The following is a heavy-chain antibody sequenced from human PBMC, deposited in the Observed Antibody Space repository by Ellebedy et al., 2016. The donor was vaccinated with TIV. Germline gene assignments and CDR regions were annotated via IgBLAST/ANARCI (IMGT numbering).Heavy chain of an antibody. CDR3: ARDGAGRWDY. D-gene: IGHD4-23*01. Sequence: MPSETLSLTCSVSGSSISSGYYCGWIRQPSGRGLEWLGSMFHSGSTYYSPSLKSRVTISVDTSKNQLSLRLSAVTAADTAGYYSARDGAGRWDYWGPGTLVTVSS. V-gene: IGHV4-38-2*02. J-gene: IGHJ4*02. CDR1: GSSISSGYY. CDR2: MFHSGST.